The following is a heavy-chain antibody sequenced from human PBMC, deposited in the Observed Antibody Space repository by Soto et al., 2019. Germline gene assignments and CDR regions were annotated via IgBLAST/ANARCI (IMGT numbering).Heavy chain of an antibody. D-gene: IGHD5-12*01. CDR2: IYYGGST. CDR1: GGSISSGDYC. CDR3: TKEIVANS. Sequence: SETLSLTCAVSGGSISSGDYCWNWIRQPPGKGLEWIGYIYYGGSTYYNPSLQSRVTMSVDRSRKQFSLKLNSGTAADTAVYYCTKEIVANSWGQGTLVTVSS. V-gene: IGHV4-30-2*01. J-gene: IGHJ5*02.